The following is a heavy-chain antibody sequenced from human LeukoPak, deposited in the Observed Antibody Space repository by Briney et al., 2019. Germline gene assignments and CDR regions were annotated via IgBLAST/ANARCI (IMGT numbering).Heavy chain of an antibody. CDR1: GGSISSYF. Sequence: PSETLSLTCTVSGGSISSYFWSWIRQPPGKGLEWIGYIYYRGSTNYNPSLKSRVTISVDTSKNQFSLKLSSVTAADTAVYYCARRGYYYDAFDIWGQGTMVTVSS. CDR3: ARRGYYYDAFDI. J-gene: IGHJ3*02. CDR2: IYYRGST. D-gene: IGHD2/OR15-2a*01. V-gene: IGHV4-59*01.